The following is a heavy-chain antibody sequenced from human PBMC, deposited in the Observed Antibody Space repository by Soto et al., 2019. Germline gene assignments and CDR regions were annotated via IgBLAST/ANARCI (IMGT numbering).Heavy chain of an antibody. V-gene: IGHV1-69*01. J-gene: IGHJ6*02. Sequence: QVQLVQSGAEVKKPGSSVKVSCKASGGTFSRYAISWVRQAPGQGVEWMGGIIPVFGTANYAQKFQGRVTITADESTSTAYMELSSLRSEDTAVYYCARDDLRIQPNGMDVWGQGTTVTVSS. CDR1: GGTFSRYA. CDR3: ARDDLRIQPNGMDV. D-gene: IGHD5-18*01. CDR2: IIPVFGTA.